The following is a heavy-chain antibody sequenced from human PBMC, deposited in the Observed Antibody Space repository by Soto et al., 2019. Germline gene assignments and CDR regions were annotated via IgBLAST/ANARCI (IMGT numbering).Heavy chain of an antibody. D-gene: IGHD6-19*01. J-gene: IGHJ2*01. CDR2: INAGNGNT. V-gene: IGHV1-3*01. CDR1: GYTFTSYA. Sequence: ASVKVSCKASGYTFTSYAMHWVRQAPGQRLEWMGWINAGNGNTKYSQKFQGRVTITRDTSASTAYMELSSLRSEDTVVYYCALQGVLEVAGTPWYFDLWGRGTLVTVSS. CDR3: ALQGVLEVAGTPWYFDL.